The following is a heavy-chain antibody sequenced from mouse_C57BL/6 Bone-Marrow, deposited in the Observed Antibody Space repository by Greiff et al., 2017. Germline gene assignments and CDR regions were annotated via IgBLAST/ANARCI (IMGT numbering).Heavy chain of an antibody. D-gene: IGHD2-3*01. CDR2: IYPGSGST. J-gene: IGHJ2*01. V-gene: IGHV1-55*01. Sequence: VQLQQPGAELVKPGASVKMSCKASGYTFTSYWITWVKQRPGQGLEWIGDIYPGSGSTNYNEKFKSKATLTVDTSSSTAYMQLSSLTSEDSAVDYCARVDDGYGYFDYWGQGTTLTVSS. CDR3: ARVDDGYGYFDY. CDR1: GYTFTSYW.